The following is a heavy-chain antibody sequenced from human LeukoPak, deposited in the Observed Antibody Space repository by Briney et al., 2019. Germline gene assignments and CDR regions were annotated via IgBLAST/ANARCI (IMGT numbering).Heavy chain of an antibody. CDR3: AKRSPVTTYYFDS. Sequence: GGSLRLSCAASRFTFSSYGMSWVRQAPGKGLEWVSSMSASGGSTLYADSVKGRFTISRDNSKNMLYLQMNSPRDEDTAVYHCAKRSPVTTYYFDSWGQGTLVTVSS. D-gene: IGHD4-17*01. CDR2: MSASGGST. CDR1: RFTFSSYG. V-gene: IGHV3-23*01. J-gene: IGHJ4*02.